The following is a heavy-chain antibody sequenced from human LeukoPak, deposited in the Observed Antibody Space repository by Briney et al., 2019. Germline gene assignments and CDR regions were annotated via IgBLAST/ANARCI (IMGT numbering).Heavy chain of an antibody. CDR3: ARVTDVVVPAAIRGYYYYYGMDV. J-gene: IGHJ6*02. CDR1: GGTFSSYA. Sequence: GASVEVSCKASGGTFSSYAISWVRQAPGQGLEWMGGIIPIFGTANYAQKFQGRVTITADESTSTAYMELSSLRSEDTAVYYCARVTDVVVPAAIRGYYYYYGMDVWGQGTTVTVSS. V-gene: IGHV1-69*13. D-gene: IGHD2-2*02. CDR2: IIPIFGTA.